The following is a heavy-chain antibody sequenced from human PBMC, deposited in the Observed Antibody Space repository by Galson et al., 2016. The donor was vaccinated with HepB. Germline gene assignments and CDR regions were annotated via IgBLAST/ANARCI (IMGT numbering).Heavy chain of an antibody. CDR2: ISGGDYST. Sequence: SLRLSCAASGFSFSDYGMSWVRQAPGKGLEWVSTISGGDYSTYYADSVKGRFTISRDNSKNTLDLQMNSLRAEDTAIYYCAKGLQYYSYDLGVWGQGTTVTVSS. CDR3: AKGLQYYSYDLGV. J-gene: IGHJ6*02. V-gene: IGHV3-23*01. CDR1: GFSFSDYG.